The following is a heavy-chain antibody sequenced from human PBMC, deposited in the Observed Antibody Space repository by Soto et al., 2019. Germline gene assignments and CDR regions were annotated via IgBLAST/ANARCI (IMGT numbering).Heavy chain of an antibody. CDR2: IYYSGST. CDR3: ARAGGDYDIFTRYYITWFDP. CDR1: GASIISYC. J-gene: IGHJ5*02. V-gene: IGHV4-59*01. D-gene: IGHD3-9*01. Sequence: SVTQSLPCTVSGASIISYCWSWIRQPTGKGLEWIGYIYYSGSTNYNPSLKSRVTLDTSKNQFSLKLTSVTAADTAVYYCARAGGDYDIFTRYYITWFDPRGKGTLVTVSS.